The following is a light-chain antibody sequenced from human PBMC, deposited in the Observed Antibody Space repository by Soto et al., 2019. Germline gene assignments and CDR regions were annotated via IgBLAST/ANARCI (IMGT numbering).Light chain of an antibody. CDR2: HAY. CDR3: QQYNSYPWT. CDR1: QSISSW. J-gene: IGKJ1*01. Sequence: DIQMTQSPSTLSASVGDRVTLTCRASQSISSWLAWYQQQPGKAPKPLIYHAYSLENGVPSRCSGSESGTEFTLTINMLQPDDFATYYCQQYNSYPWTFGQGTKVEIK. V-gene: IGKV1-5*01.